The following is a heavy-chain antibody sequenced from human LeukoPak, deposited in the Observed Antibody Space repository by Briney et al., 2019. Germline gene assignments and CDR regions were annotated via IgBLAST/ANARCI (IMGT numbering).Heavy chain of an antibody. CDR2: INHSGST. J-gene: IGHJ5*02. Sequence: SETLSLTCAVYGGSFSGYYWSWIRQPPGKGLERIGEINHSGSTNYNPSLKSRVTISVDTSKNQFSLKLSSVTAADTAVYYCARGLEDYGSGSYYNLHWFDPWGQGTLVTVSS. CDR3: ARGLEDYGSGSYYNLHWFDP. CDR1: GGSFSGYY. D-gene: IGHD3-10*01. V-gene: IGHV4-34*01.